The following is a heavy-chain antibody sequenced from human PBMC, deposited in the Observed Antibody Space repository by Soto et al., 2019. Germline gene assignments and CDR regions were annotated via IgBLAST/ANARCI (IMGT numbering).Heavy chain of an antibody. D-gene: IGHD2-2*01. CDR1: GGSISSGGYY. J-gene: IGHJ6*02. CDR3: ARLHGYCISTSCYGYYAMDV. V-gene: IGHV4-39*01. CDR2: FYYSGST. Sequence: SETLSLTCTVSGGSISSGGYYWSWIRQHPGKGLEWIGNFYYSGSTYYNPSLKSRVTISVDTSKNQFSLKLSSVTAADTAVYYCARLHGYCISTSCYGYYAMDVWGQGTTVTVSS.